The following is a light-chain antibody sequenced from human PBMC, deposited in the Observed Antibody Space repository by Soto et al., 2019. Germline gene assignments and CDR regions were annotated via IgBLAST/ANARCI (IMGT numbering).Light chain of an antibody. V-gene: IGKV3-20*01. CDR2: GTS. CDR1: ERIYSAY. Sequence: EGLLSQSPWSRCFSLLERAPLSCPASERIYSAYLGWYQQKPGQAPRLLIYGTSSRATGIPDRFSGSGSGTDFTLTISRLEPEDFAVYYCQQYGNSPITFGQGTKVDIK. J-gene: IGKJ1*01. CDR3: QQYGNSPIT.